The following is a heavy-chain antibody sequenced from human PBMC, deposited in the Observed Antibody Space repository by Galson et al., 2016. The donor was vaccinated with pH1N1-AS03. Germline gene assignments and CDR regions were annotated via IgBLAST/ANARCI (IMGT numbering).Heavy chain of an antibody. J-gene: IGHJ4*02. V-gene: IGHV3-33*01. Sequence: SLRLSCAASGFPFCNSGMHWVRQAPGKGLEWVALIWYDGSSQYYTDPVKGRFTISRDNSENTLYLQMNSLRPEDTAVYYCVVWHSSAVRWGFDYWGQGTLVTVSS. CDR1: GFPFCNSG. CDR2: IWYDGSSQ. CDR3: VVWHSSAVRWGFDY. D-gene: IGHD3-22*01.